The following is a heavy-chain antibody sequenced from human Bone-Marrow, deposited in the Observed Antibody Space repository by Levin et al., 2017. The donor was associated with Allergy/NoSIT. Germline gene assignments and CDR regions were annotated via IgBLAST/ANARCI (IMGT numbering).Heavy chain of an antibody. CDR3: ARAITGSYYAVEIGDAFDI. D-gene: IGHD1-26*01. CDR1: GGSISSSSYY. CDR2: IYYSGST. V-gene: IGHV4-39*01. J-gene: IGHJ3*02. Sequence: PSETLSLTCTVSGGSISSSSYYWGWIRQPPGKGLEWIGSIYYSGSTYYNPSLKSRVTISVDTSKNQFSLKLSSVTAADTAVYYCARAITGSYYAVEIGDAFDIWGQGTMVTVSS.